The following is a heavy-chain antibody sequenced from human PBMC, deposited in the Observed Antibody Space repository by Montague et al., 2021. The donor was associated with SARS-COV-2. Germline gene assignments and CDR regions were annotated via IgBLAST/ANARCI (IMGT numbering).Heavy chain of an antibody. V-gene: IGHV4-61*02. J-gene: IGHJ4*02. Sequence: TLSLTCIVSGGSISSGRYYWSWIRQSAGKGLEWVGRTYTSGTIDYSLSLKSRVTISVDTSKNQFSLKLTSVTAADTAVYYCARAHSGSRTYLDNWGQGGLVTVS. CDR1: GGSISSGRYY. CDR3: ARAHSGSRTYLDN. CDR2: TYTSGTI. D-gene: IGHD5-12*01.